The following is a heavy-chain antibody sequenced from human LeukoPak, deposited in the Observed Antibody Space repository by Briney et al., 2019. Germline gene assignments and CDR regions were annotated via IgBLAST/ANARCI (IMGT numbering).Heavy chain of an antibody. Sequence: GASVKVSCKASGYTFTGYFVHWVRQAPGQGPEWMGVISPSGGSTTYAQKFQGRVTLTRDMSTSTDYLELSSLRSDDTAVYYCARADAYYYMDVWGKGTTVTISS. J-gene: IGHJ6*03. CDR2: ISPSGGST. V-gene: IGHV1-46*01. CDR1: GYTFTGYF. CDR3: ARADAYYYMDV.